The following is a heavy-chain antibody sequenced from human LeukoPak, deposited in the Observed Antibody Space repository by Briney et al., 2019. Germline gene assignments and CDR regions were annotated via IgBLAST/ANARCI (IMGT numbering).Heavy chain of an antibody. CDR1: GGSISSYY. CDR3: AREGYCSGGTCLNWFDP. J-gene: IGHJ5*02. CDR2: INYSGST. Sequence: SETLSLTCAVSGGSISSYYWSWIRQPPGKGLEWIGYINYSGSTNYNPSLKSRVTMSVDTSKNQFSLKLSSVTAADTAVYYCAREGYCSGGTCLNWFDPWGQGTLVTVSS. D-gene: IGHD2-15*01. V-gene: IGHV4-59*12.